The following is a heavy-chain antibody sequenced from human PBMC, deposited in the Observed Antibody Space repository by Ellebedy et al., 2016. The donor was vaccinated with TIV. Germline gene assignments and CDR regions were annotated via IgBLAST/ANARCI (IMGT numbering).Heavy chain of an antibody. Sequence: GGSLRLSXAASGFTFSSYAMSWVRQAPGKGLEWVSAISGSGGSTYYADSVKGRFTISRDNAKNSLYLQMNSLRAEDTAVYYCARRGHSGYYDFWSGYSNYYYYYMDVWGKGTTVTVSS. CDR1: GFTFSSYA. CDR2: ISGSGGST. D-gene: IGHD3-3*01. CDR3: ARRGHSGYYDFWSGYSNYYYYYMDV. V-gene: IGHV3-23*01. J-gene: IGHJ6*03.